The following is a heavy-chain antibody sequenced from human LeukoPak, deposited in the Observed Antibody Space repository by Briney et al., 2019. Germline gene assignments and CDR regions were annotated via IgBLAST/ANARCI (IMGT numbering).Heavy chain of an antibody. CDR2: IYYRGRT. J-gene: IGHJ4*02. V-gene: IGHV4-39*07. CDR1: NGSIITSSYY. D-gene: IGHD3-10*01. Sequence: SETLSLTCTVSNGSIITSSYYWGWIRQPPGKGLEWIGSIYYRGRTYYNPSLKSRVTISVDTSKNQFSLKLSSVTAADTAVYYCARGSRVYYFDYWGQGTLVTVSS. CDR3: ARGSRVYYFDY.